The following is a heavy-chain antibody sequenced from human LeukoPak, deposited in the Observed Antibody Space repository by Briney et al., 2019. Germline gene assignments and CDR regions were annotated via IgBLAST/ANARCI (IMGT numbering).Heavy chain of an antibody. J-gene: IGHJ4*02. Sequence: GGSLRLSCAASGFTFSSYAMTWVRQAPGKGLEWGSTISGSGDIIYYADSVKGRFTISRDNPKNSLYLQMNSLRAEDTAVYYCARDRILDYWGQGTLVTVSS. D-gene: IGHD1-14*01. CDR1: GFTFSSYA. CDR3: ARDRILDY. CDR2: ISGSGDII. V-gene: IGHV3-23*01.